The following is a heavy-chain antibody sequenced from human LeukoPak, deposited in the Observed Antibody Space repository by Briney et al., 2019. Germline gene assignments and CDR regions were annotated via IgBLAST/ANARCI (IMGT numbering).Heavy chain of an antibody. CDR3: ARDRTRDGYNQGRVFDY. D-gene: IGHD5-24*01. V-gene: IGHV3-30-3*01. CDR1: RFTFSNYA. J-gene: IGHJ4*02. CDR2: ISYDGSNK. Sequence: GGSLRLSCAASRFTFSNYAMHWVRQAPGKGLEWVAVISYDGSNKYYADSVKGRFTISRDISKNTLYLQMNSLRAEDTAVYYCARDRTRDGYNQGRVFDYWGQGTLVTVSS.